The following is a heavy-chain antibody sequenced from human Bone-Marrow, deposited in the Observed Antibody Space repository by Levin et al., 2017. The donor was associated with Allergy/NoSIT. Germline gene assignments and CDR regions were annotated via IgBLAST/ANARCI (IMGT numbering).Heavy chain of an antibody. Sequence: ASVKVSCKPSGFSGISWVRQAPGQGLEWMGWISAYNGDTDYAQRLQGRVTMTIDTSTSTAFMELRSLRSDDTAVYYCARVRFGGAYYFEYWGQGTLVTVSS. CDR1: GFSG. CDR3: ARVRFGGAYYFEY. J-gene: IGHJ4*02. D-gene: IGHD3-10*01. CDR2: ISAYNGDT. V-gene: IGHV1-18*01.